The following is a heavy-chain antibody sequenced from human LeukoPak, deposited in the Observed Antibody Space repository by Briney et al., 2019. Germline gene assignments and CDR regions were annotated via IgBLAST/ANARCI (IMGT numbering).Heavy chain of an antibody. Sequence: GGSLRLSCEASGFTLSTYWMNWVRQVPGKGLDWVANINPDGSGKRYVDSVKGRFTIARDNADNSLSMQMNSLRAEDTAVYYCASWGAGGYPLGQGTLVTVSS. J-gene: IGHJ5*02. CDR1: GFTLSTYW. CDR2: INPDGSGK. CDR3: ASWGAGGYP. D-gene: IGHD3-16*01. V-gene: IGHV3-7*01.